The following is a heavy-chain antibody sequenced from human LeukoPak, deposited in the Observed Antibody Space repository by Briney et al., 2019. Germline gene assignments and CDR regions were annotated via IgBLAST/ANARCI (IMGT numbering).Heavy chain of an antibody. CDR3: AKGGIAVAGYYYYGMDV. J-gene: IGHJ6*04. CDR2: ISSSGSTI. CDR1: GFTFSDYY. D-gene: IGHD6-19*01. Sequence: GGSLRLSCAASGFTFSDYYMSWIRQAPGKGLEWVSYISSSGSTIYYADSVQGRFTLSRDNSKNTLYLQMNSLRAEDTAVYYCAKGGIAVAGYYYYGMDVWGKGTTVTVSS. V-gene: IGHV3-11*01.